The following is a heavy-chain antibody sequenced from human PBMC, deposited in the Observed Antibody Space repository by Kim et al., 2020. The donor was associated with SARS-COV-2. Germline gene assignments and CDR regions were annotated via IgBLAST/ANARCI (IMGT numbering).Heavy chain of an antibody. CDR2: IYYTGSS. CDR1: GGSISSGDYY. J-gene: IGHJ4*02. D-gene: IGHD2-21*02. V-gene: IGHV4-30-4*01. Sequence: SETLSLTCTVSGGSISSGDYYWSWIRQPPGKGLEWIGYIYYTGSSHYNPSLNSRVTISIDTSKNQFSLKVSSETAADTAVYYCARGPPIGGGDCYSHWGQGTLVTVSS. CDR3: ARGPPIGGGDCYSH.